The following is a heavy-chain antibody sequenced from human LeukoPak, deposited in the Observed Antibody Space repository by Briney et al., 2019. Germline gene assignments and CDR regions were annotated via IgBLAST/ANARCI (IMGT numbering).Heavy chain of an antibody. Sequence: GGSLRLPCAASGFTFSSYGMSWVRQAPGKGLEWVSAISGSGGSTYYADSVKGRFTISRDNSKNTLYLQMNSLRAEDTAVDYCAKPVAGIGNWFDPWSQGTLVTVSS. CDR3: AKPVAGIGNWFDP. J-gene: IGHJ5*02. D-gene: IGHD6-19*01. V-gene: IGHV3-23*01. CDR1: GFTFSSYG. CDR2: ISGSGGST.